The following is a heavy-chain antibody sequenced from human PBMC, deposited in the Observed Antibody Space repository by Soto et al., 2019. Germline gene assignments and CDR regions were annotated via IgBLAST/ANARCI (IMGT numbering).Heavy chain of an antibody. CDR1: GGSFSGYY. Sequence: PATLSLTCTVYGGSFSGYYWSWIRQPPGKGLEWIGEINHSGSTNYNPSLKSRVTISVDTSKNQFSLKLSSVTAADTAVYYCARALVGGLYYFDYWGQGTLVTVSS. J-gene: IGHJ4*02. CDR3: ARALVGGLYYFDY. V-gene: IGHV4-34*01. D-gene: IGHD2-15*01. CDR2: INHSGST.